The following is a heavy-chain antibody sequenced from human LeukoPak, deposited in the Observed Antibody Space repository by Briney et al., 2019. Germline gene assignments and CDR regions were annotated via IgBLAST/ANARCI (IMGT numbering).Heavy chain of an antibody. D-gene: IGHD3-22*01. J-gene: IGHJ6*02. Sequence: SVKVSCKASGGTFSSYAISWVRQTPGQGLEWMGGIIPIFGTANYAQKFQGRVTITADESTSTAYMELSSLRSEDTAVYYCARDDDRYYYDSSGYRVDVWGRGTTVTVSS. CDR3: ARDDDRYYYDSSGYRVDV. CDR2: IIPIFGTA. V-gene: IGHV1-69*13. CDR1: GGTFSSYA.